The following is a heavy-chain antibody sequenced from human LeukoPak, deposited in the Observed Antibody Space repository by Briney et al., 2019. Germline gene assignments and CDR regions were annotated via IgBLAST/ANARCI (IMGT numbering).Heavy chain of an antibody. CDR1: GGSFSCYH. J-gene: IGHJ4*02. CDR2: INHRGST. D-gene: IGHD4-23*01. CDR3: ARDPTTVVTLPYYFDF. Sequence: SETLSLTCAVYGGSFSCYHWNWIRHTPGRGLEWVGEINHRGSTHYNPSLESRVTISVDTSKNQFSLKLSSVTAADTGVYYCARDPTTVVTLPYYFDFWGQGTQVTVSS. V-gene: IGHV4-34*01.